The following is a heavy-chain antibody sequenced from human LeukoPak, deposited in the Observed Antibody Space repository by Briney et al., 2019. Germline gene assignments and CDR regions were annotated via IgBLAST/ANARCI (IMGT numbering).Heavy chain of an antibody. Sequence: ASVKVSCKASGYTLTSYGISWVRQAPGQGLEWMGWISAYNGNTNYAQKLQGRVTMTTDTSTSTAYMELRSLRSDDTAVYYCARDLEAVAGHNWFDPWGQGTLVTVSS. V-gene: IGHV1-18*01. CDR1: GYTLTSYG. D-gene: IGHD6-19*01. J-gene: IGHJ5*02. CDR2: ISAYNGNT. CDR3: ARDLEAVAGHNWFDP.